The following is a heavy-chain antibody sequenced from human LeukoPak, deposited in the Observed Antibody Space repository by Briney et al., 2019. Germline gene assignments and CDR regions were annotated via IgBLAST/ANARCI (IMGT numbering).Heavy chain of an antibody. CDR1: GGSISSYY. V-gene: IGHV4-59*12. Sequence: SETLSLTCTVSGGSISSYYWSWIRQPPGKGLEWIGYIYYSGSTNYNPSLKSRVTISVDTSKNQFSLKLSSVTAADTAVYYCARDCDDAFDIWGQGTMVTVSS. CDR2: IYYSGST. CDR3: ARDCDDAFDI. J-gene: IGHJ3*02.